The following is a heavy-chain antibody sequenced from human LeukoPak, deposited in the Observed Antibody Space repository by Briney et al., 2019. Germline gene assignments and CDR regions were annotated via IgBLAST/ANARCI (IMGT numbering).Heavy chain of an antibody. CDR3: ARTYSGWPQYFDY. Sequence: GGSLRLSCAASGFSVSTNYMSWVRQAPGKGLEWVSFIYSGGRTDYADSVKGRFTISRDNAKNSLYLQMNSLRAEDTALYYCARTYSGWPQYFDYWGQGTLVTVSS. CDR1: GFSVSTNY. D-gene: IGHD6-19*01. V-gene: IGHV3-53*05. J-gene: IGHJ4*02. CDR2: IYSGGRT.